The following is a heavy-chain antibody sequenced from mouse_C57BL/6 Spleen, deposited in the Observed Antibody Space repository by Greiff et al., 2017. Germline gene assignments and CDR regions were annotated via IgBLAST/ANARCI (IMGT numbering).Heavy chain of an antibody. CDR2: ISGGGGNT. V-gene: IGHV5-9*01. Sequence: EVKLMESGGGLVKPGGSLKLSCAASGFTFSSYTMSWVRQTPEKRLEWVATISGGGGNTYYPDSVKGRFTISRDNAKNTLYLQMSSLRSEDTALYYCARHLGYSNYFDYWGQGTTLTVSS. J-gene: IGHJ2*01. D-gene: IGHD2-5*01. CDR3: ARHLGYSNYFDY. CDR1: GFTFSSYT.